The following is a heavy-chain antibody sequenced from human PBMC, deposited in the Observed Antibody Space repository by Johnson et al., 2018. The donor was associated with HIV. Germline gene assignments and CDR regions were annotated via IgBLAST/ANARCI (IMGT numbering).Heavy chain of an antibody. D-gene: IGHD3-16*01. V-gene: IGHV3-11*04. CDR2: ISISGSTI. J-gene: IGHJ3*02. CDR1: GFTFSDYY. CDR3: ARSGGVAGLDAFDI. Sequence: VQLMESGGGLVKPGGSLRLSCAASGFTFSDYYMSWIRQAPGKGLEWLSYISISGSTIYNAYSVKGRFTISRDNAKNSLYLQVNSLRAEEPAVYYCARSGGVAGLDAFDIWGQGTMVTVSS.